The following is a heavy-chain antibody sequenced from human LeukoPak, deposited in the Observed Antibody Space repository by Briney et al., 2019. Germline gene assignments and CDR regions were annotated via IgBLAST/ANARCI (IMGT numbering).Heavy chain of an antibody. D-gene: IGHD3-22*01. J-gene: IGHJ5*02. Sequence: GGSLRLSCAASGFTFISYVLSWVRQAPGKGLEWVSAISGSGGSTYYADSVKGRFTISRDNSKNTLYLQMDSLSAQGTAVYFLSRGAKYYYEAQPADNWFDPWGQGTLVTVSS. CDR1: GFTFISYV. CDR2: ISGSGGST. CDR3: SRGAKYYYEAQPADNWFDP. V-gene: IGHV3-23*01.